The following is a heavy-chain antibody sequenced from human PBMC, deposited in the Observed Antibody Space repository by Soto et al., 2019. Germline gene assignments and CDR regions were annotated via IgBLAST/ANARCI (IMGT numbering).Heavy chain of an antibody. D-gene: IGHD6-6*01. CDR1: GFTFSSYS. J-gene: IGHJ4*02. V-gene: IGHV3-21*01. CDR2: ISSSSSYI. CDR3: ARDLYSSSARYFDY. Sequence: EVQLVESGGGLVKPGGSLRLSCAASGFTFSSYSMNWVRQAPGKGLEWVTSISSSSSYIYYADSVKGRFTISRDNAKNSLYLQMNSLRAEDTAVYYCARDLYSSSARYFDYWGQGTLVTVSS.